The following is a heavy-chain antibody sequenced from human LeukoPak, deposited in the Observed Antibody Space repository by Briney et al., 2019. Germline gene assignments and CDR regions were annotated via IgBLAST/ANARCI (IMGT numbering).Heavy chain of an antibody. D-gene: IGHD4-23*01. CDR3: ARAVTVVTLDY. V-gene: IGHV3-7*01. CDR2: IKKDGSEK. Sequence: GGSLRLSCAASGFTFSRYWMSWVRQAPGKGLEWVANIKKDGSEKYYVDSVKGRFTISRDNAKNSLYLQMNSLRAEDTAVYYCARAVTVVTLDYWGQGTLVTVSS. J-gene: IGHJ4*02. CDR1: GFTFSRYW.